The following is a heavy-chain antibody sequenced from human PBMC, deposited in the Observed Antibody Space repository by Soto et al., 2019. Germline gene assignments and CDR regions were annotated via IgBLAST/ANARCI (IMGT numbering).Heavy chain of an antibody. Sequence: ASVKVSCKASGYTFTSYAMHWVRQAPGQRLEWMGWINAGNGNTKYSQKFQGRVTITRDTSASTAYMELSSLRSEDTAVYYCATFSQGIAVAGNGDDFDIWGQGTMVTVSS. CDR3: ATFSQGIAVAGNGDDFDI. CDR2: INAGNGNT. J-gene: IGHJ3*02. V-gene: IGHV1-3*01. D-gene: IGHD6-19*01. CDR1: GYTFTSYA.